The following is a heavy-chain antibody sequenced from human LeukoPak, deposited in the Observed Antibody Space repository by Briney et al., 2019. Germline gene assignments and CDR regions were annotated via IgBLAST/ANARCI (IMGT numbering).Heavy chain of an antibody. CDR2: ISGSGGST. D-gene: IGHD3-22*01. CDR3: AKDSSSYDWGYMDV. V-gene: IGHV3-23*01. Sequence: GGSLRLSCAVSGITLSNYGMSWVRQAPGKGLEWVAGISGSGGSTNYADSVKGRFTISRDNRKNTLYLEMNSLRAEDTAVYYCAKDSSSYDWGYMDVWGKGTTVTISS. CDR1: GITLSNYG. J-gene: IGHJ6*03.